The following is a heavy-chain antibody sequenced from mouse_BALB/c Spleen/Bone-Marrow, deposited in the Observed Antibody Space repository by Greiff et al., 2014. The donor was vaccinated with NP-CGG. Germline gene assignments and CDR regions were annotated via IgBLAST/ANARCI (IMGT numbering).Heavy chain of an antibody. CDR2: IDPANGNT. Sequence: EVQLQQSGAELVKPGASVKLSCTASGFNIKDTYMHWVKQRPEQGQEWIGRIDPANGNTKYDPKFQGKATITADTSSNTAYLQLSSLTSEDTAVYYCASYVCGYYFDYWGQGTTLTVSA. CDR3: ASYVCGYYFDY. CDR1: GFNIKDTY. J-gene: IGHJ2*01. V-gene: IGHV14-3*02.